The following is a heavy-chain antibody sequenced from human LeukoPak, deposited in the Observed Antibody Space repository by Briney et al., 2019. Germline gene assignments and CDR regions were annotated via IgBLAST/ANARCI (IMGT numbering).Heavy chain of an antibody. CDR2: IKRDGSEK. CDR1: GFTFSSYW. D-gene: IGHD3-9*01. CDR3: ARDGMVLRYVKFDP. J-gene: IGHJ5*02. Sequence: PGGSLRLSCAASGFTFSSYWMSWVRQAPGKGLEWVANIKRDGSEKYYVDSVKGRFTISRDNAKNSLYLEMNSLRAEDTAVYYCARDGMVLRYVKFDPWGQGTLVTVSS. V-gene: IGHV3-7*03.